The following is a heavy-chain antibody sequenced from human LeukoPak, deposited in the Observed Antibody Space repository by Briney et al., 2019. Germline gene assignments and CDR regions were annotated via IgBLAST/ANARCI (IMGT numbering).Heavy chain of an antibody. CDR2: IYSGGST. CDR1: GFTVSSNY. V-gene: IGHV3-53*01. Sequence: GGSLRLSCAASGFTVSSNYKSWVRQAPGKGLEWVSVIYSGGSTYYADSVKGRFTISRDNSKNTLYLQMNSLRAEDTAVYYCARSSSVAGTSDYWGQGTLVTVSS. D-gene: IGHD6-19*01. J-gene: IGHJ4*02. CDR3: ARSSSVAGTSDY.